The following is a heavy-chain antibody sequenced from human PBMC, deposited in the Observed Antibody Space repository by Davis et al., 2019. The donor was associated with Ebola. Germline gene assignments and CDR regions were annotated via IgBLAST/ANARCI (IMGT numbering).Heavy chain of an antibody. J-gene: IGHJ6*02. Sequence: SETLSLTCAVSGGSISSSNWWSWVRQPPGKGLEWIGEIYHSGSTNYNPSLKSRVTISVDTSKNQFSLKLSSVTAADTAVYYCATLGGIVVVPAAIRGYYGMDVWGQGTTVTVSS. V-gene: IGHV4-4*02. CDR2: IYHSGST. D-gene: IGHD2-2*02. CDR3: ATLGGIVVVPAAIRGYYGMDV. CDR1: GGSISSSNW.